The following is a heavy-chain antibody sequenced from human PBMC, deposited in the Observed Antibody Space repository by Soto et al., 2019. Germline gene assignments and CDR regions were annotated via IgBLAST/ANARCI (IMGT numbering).Heavy chain of an antibody. CDR1: GGTFSSYA. J-gene: IGHJ4*02. CDR3: AGHRTTGKYYWAEGVDY. CDR2: IIPIFGTA. V-gene: IGHV1-69*12. D-gene: IGHD3-10*01. Sequence: QVQLVQSGAEVKKPGSSVKVSCKASGGTFSSYAISWVRQAPGQGLEWMGGIIPIFGTANYAQKFQGRVTITADESTSTAYMELSSLRSEDPAVYYCAGHRTTGKYYWAEGVDYWGQGTLVTVSS.